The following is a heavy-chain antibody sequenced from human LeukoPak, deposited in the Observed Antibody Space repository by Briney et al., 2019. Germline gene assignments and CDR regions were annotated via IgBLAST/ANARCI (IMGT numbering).Heavy chain of an antibody. CDR2: IYTSGST. J-gene: IGHJ5*02. CDR3: ARGAAGGLSWFDP. CDR1: GGSISSYY. Sequence: PSETLSLTCSVSGGSISSYYWSWIRQPAGKGLEWIGRIYTSGSTDYNPSLKSRVTMSVDTPKNQFSLKLSSVTAADTAVYYCARGAAGGLSWFDPWGQGTLVTVSS. D-gene: IGHD6-13*01. V-gene: IGHV4-4*07.